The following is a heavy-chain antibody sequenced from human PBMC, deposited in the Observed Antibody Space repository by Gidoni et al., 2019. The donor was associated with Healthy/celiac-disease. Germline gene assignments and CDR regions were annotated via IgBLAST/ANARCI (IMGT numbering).Heavy chain of an antibody. Sequence: EVQLVESGGGLVQPGGSLRLSCAASGFTFSSSAMSWVRQARGKGLEWVPAISGSGGSKYYADSVKSRFTISRDNSKNTLYVQMKSLRAEDTAVYYCAKDGPLGFGELLLHAFDIWGQGTMVTVSS. CDR1: GFTFSSSA. D-gene: IGHD3-10*01. V-gene: IGHV3-23*04. CDR3: AKDGPLGFGELLLHAFDI. J-gene: IGHJ3*02. CDR2: ISGSGGSK.